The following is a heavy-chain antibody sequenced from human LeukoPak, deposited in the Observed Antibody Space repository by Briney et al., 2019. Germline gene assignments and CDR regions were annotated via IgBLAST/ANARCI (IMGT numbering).Heavy chain of an antibody. CDR1: GFTFSSYE. V-gene: IGHV3-48*03. D-gene: IGHD6-19*01. J-gene: IGHJ5*02. Sequence: PGGSLRLSCAASGFTFSSYEMNWVRQAPGKGLEWASYISSSGSTIYYADSVKGRFTISRDNAKNSLYLQMNSLRAEDTAVYYCARGFENSGWYLNWFDPWGQGTLVTVSS. CDR2: ISSSGSTI. CDR3: ARGFENSGWYLNWFDP.